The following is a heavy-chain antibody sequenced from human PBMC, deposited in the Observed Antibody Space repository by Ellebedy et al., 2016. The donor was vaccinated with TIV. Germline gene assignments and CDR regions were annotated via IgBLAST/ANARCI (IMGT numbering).Heavy chain of an antibody. CDR1: GYTFSTHG. Sequence: ASVKVSXXASGYTFSTHGINWVRQAPGQGLEWMGWINPDNGGTEYAQKFQGRVTMTRDTSINTAYMELSGLGSDDTAIYFCAREFDHGYDSAYFDYWGQGTLVTVSS. D-gene: IGHD5-12*01. CDR3: AREFDHGYDSAYFDY. CDR2: INPDNGGT. V-gene: IGHV1-2*02. J-gene: IGHJ4*02.